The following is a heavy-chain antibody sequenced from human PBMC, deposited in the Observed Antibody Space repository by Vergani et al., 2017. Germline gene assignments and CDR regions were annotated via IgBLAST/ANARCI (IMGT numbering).Heavy chain of an antibody. J-gene: IGHJ3*02. CDR2: ISYDGSNK. D-gene: IGHD5-24*01. CDR3: AKDGEMATITGAFDI. CDR1: GFTFSSYG. Sequence: QVQLVESGGGVVQPGRSLRLSCAASGFTFSSYGMHWVRKAPGKGLEWVAVISYDGSNKYYADSVKGRFTISRDNSKNALYLQMNSLRAEDTAVYYCAKDGEMATITGAFDIWGQGTMVTVSS. V-gene: IGHV3-30*18.